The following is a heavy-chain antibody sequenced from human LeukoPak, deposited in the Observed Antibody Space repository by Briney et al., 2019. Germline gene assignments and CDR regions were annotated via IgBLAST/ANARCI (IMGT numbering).Heavy chain of an antibody. V-gene: IGHV4-59*01. Sequence: SETLSLTCTVSGGSISSYYWSWIRQPPGKGLEWIGYIYYSGSTNYNPSLKSRVTISADTSKNQFSLKLSSVTAADTAVYYCARSEVDYYDSSGLSYYYYYMDVWGKGTTVTVSS. J-gene: IGHJ6*03. CDR1: GGSISSYY. CDR3: ARSEVDYYDSSGLSYYYYYMDV. CDR2: IYYSGST. D-gene: IGHD3-22*01.